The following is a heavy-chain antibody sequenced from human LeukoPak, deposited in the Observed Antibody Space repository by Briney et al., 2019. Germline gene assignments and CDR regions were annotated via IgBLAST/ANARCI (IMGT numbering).Heavy chain of an antibody. V-gene: IGHV3-21*01. CDR2: ISSSSGYI. CDR3: ARGRPYCSSTSCYKGPLDY. D-gene: IGHD2-2*02. CDR1: GFTFSSYS. Sequence: PGGSLRLSCAASGFTFSSYSMNWVRQAPGKGLEWVSSISSSSGYIYYADSVKGRFTISRDNAKNSLYLQMNSLRAEDTAVFYCARGRPYCSSTSCYKGPLDYWGQGTLVTVSS. J-gene: IGHJ4*02.